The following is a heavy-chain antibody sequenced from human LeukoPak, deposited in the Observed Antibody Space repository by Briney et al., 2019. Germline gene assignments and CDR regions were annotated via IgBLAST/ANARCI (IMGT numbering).Heavy chain of an antibody. CDR2: INPNSGGT. CDR1: GYTFTGYY. Sequence: EASVKVSCKASGYTFTGYYMHWVRQAPGQGLEWMGWINPNSGGTNYAQKFQGRVTMTRDTSISTAYMELSRLRSDDTAVYYCAREWRVIMITFGGVIANDYWGQGTLVTVSS. CDR3: AREWRVIMITFGGVIANDY. D-gene: IGHD3-16*02. V-gene: IGHV1-2*02. J-gene: IGHJ4*02.